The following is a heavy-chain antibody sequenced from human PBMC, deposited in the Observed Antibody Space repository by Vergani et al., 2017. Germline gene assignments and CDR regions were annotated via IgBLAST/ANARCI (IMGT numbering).Heavy chain of an antibody. D-gene: IGHD1-26*01. CDR1: GYTLTELS. CDR3: ATAGRGSGSYDLYWYFDL. V-gene: IGHV1-24*01. J-gene: IGHJ2*01. CDR2: FEPEDGET. Sequence: QIQLVQSGAEVKKPGASVKVSCKVSGYTLTELSMHWVRQAPGKGLEWMGGFEPEDGETIYAQKFQGRVTMTEDTSTDTAYMELSSLRSEDTAVYYCATAGRGSGSYDLYWYFDLWGRGTLVTVSS.